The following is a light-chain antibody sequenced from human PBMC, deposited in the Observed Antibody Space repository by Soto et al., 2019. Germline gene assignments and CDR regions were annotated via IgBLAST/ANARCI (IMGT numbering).Light chain of an antibody. CDR2: EVN. CDR1: SSDVGGYNR. Sequence: QSALTQPRSVSGSPGQSVTISCTGSSSDVGGYNRVSWYQQPPGTAPKLMIYEVNNRPSGVPDRFSASKSGNTASLTIAGLQAEDEATYYCSSYGGNYNVVFGGGTKLTVL. J-gene: IGLJ2*01. V-gene: IGLV2-11*01. CDR3: SSYGGNYNVV.